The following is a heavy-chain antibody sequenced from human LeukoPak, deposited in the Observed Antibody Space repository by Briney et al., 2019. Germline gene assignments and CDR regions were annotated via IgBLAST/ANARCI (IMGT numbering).Heavy chain of an antibody. CDR2: INPNSGGT. CDR1: GYTFTGYY. Sequence: ASVKVSCKASGYTFTGYYMHWVRQAPGQGLEWMGWINPNSGGTNYAQKFQGRVTMTRDTSISTAYMELSRLRSDDTAVYYCARGSKNNYYYSYYMDVWGKGTTVTVSS. J-gene: IGHJ6*03. CDR3: ARGSKNNYYYSYYMDV. V-gene: IGHV1-2*02. D-gene: IGHD2/OR15-2a*01.